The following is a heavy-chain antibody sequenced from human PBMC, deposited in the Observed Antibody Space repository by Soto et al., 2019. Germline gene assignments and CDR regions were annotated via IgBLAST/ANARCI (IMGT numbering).Heavy chain of an antibody. CDR1: GGSFSSYA. D-gene: IGHD3-10*01. Sequence: QVQLVQSGAEVQKPGSSVKVSCKASGGSFSSYAINWVRQAPGQGLVWMGGIIPIFGAANDAPKFQDRVTITADKSTSTASMELGSLRSEDTAVYYCATDKYGSGGISGYWGQGTLVTVSS. CDR3: ATDKYGSGGISGY. CDR2: IIPIFGAA. J-gene: IGHJ4*02. V-gene: IGHV1-69*06.